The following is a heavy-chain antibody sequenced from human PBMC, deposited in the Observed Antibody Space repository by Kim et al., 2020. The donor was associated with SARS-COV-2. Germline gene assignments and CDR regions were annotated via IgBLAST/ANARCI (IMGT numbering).Heavy chain of an antibody. CDR3: ARFPGPTLAFWDAFD. Sequence: GGSLRLSCAASGFSFSDSAMHWVRQASGKGLEWVARIRSKANNNEKTYAASGKGRFSIARDKSKIEPYLQMNSLKTEDTAVYSCARFPGPTLAFWDAFD. CDR1: GFSFSDSA. J-gene: IGHJ3*02. D-gene: IGHD3-3*02. V-gene: IGHV3-73*01. CDR2: IRSKANNNEK.